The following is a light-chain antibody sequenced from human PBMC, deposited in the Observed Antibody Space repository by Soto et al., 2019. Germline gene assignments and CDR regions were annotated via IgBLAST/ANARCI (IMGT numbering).Light chain of an antibody. CDR3: QQYNNWPWT. V-gene: IGKV3-15*01. Sequence: TQSPAALSVSPGERATLSCRASQSVSSDLAWYQQKPGQAPRLLIYGASTRATGIPARFSGSGSGTEFTLTISSLQPEDFAVYYCQQYNNWPWTFGQGTKVDIK. CDR1: QSVSSD. J-gene: IGKJ1*01. CDR2: GAS.